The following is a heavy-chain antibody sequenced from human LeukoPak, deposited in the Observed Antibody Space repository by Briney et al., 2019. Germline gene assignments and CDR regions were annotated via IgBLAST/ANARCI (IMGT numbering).Heavy chain of an antibody. CDR3: AAVTAADY. Sequence: SGGSLRLPCVVSGIPFSDYYMNWIRQAPGKGLEWISYISSSSSYTDYADSVKGRFTISRDNAKNVLYLQMNSLRVEDTAVYYCAAVTAADYCGLGTLVAVSS. D-gene: IGHD6-13*01. CDR2: ISSSSSYT. J-gene: IGHJ4*02. V-gene: IGHV3-11*03. CDR1: GIPFSDYY.